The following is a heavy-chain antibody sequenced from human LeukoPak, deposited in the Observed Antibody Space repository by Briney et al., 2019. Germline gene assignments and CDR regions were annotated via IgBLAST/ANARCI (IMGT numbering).Heavy chain of an antibody. Sequence: AASVKVPCKASGYTFTSYGISWVRQAPGQGLEWMGWISAYNGNTNYAQKLQGRVTMTTDTSTSTAYMELRSLRSDDTAVYYCARVMRWLQSYGDAFDIWGQGTMVTVSS. CDR3: ARVMRWLQSYGDAFDI. D-gene: IGHD5-24*01. CDR1: GYTFTSYG. CDR2: ISAYNGNT. V-gene: IGHV1-18*01. J-gene: IGHJ3*02.